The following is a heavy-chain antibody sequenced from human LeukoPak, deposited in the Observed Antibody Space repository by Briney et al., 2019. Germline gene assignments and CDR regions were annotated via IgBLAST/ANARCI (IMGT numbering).Heavy chain of an antibody. CDR1: GFTFSSYG. V-gene: IGHV3-30*02. D-gene: IGHD6-19*01. Sequence: GGSLRLSCAASGFTFSSYGMHWGRQAPGKGLEWVAFIRCDGSNKYYAGSVKGRFTLSRDNSEKTLYLQMNSLRAEDTAVYYCAKDSGANIAVAGTDFDYWGQGTLVTVSS. CDR3: AKDSGANIAVAGTDFDY. J-gene: IGHJ4*02. CDR2: IRCDGSNK.